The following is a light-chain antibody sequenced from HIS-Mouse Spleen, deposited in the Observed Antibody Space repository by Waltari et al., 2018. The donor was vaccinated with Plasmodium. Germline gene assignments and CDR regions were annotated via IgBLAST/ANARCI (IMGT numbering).Light chain of an antibody. CDR1: SSDVGGSNS. CDR2: DVS. Sequence: QSALTQPASVSGSPGQSITISCTGTSSDVGGSNSVSWDQQHPGKAPKLMIYDVSNRHSGVSNRFSGSKSGNTASLTISGLQAEDEADYYCSSYTSSSTYVVFGGGTKLTVL. CDR3: SSYTSSSTYVV. J-gene: IGLJ2*01. V-gene: IGLV2-14*03.